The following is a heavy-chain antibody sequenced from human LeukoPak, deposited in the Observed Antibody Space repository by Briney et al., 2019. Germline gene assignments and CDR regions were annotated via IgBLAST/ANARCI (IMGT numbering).Heavy chain of an antibody. Sequence: LSGGSLRLSCAASGFTFSSYAMSWVRQAPGKGLEWVSAISGSAISTYYADSVKGRFTISRDNSKNTLYLQMNSLRAEDTAVYYCAKAHHGDYFFYFDYWGQGTLVTVSS. V-gene: IGHV3-23*01. CDR3: AKAHHGDYFFYFDY. D-gene: IGHD4-17*01. CDR2: ISGSAIST. CDR1: GFTFSSYA. J-gene: IGHJ4*02.